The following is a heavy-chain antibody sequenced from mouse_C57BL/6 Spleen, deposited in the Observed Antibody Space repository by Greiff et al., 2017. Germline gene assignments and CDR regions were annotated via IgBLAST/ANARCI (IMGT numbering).Heavy chain of an antibody. V-gene: IGHV1-55*01. CDR2: IYPGSGST. CDR3: AWKGLAGPWFAY. J-gene: IGHJ3*01. CDR1: GYTFTSYW. D-gene: IGHD3-3*01. Sequence: QVQLKQPGPELVKPGASVKMSCKASGYTFTSYWITWVKQSPGQGLEWIGDIYPGSGSTNYNEKFKSKATLTVDTSSSTAYMQLRSLTSEDSAVYYCAWKGLAGPWFAYWGQGTLVTVSA.